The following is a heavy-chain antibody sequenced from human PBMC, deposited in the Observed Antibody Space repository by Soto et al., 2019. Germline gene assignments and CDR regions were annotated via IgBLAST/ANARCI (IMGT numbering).Heavy chain of an antibody. V-gene: IGHV4-59*01. CDR2: IYSTWSI. D-gene: IGHD6-13*01. CDR1: GDFISSYF. J-gene: IGHJ5*02. CDR3: ARDVVAAAGINWFDP. Sequence: SETLSLTCTVSGDFISSYFWSWYRQPPGKGLEWIGYIYSTWSINCSPSLESRVSISADTSKNQFSLTLSSVTAADTAVYYCARDVVAAAGINWFDPWGQGTLVTVSS.